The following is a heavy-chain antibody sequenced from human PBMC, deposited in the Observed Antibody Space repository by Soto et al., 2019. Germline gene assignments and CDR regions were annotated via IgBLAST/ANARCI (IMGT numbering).Heavy chain of an antibody. V-gene: IGHV1-18*01. CDR3: ARDMSIGSADTVGGY. CDR2: ISTHTGNT. CDR1: GYTFGTYG. J-gene: IGHJ4*02. Sequence: QVQLVQSGAEVKKPGASVRVSCKASGYTFGTYGISWVRQAPGQGLEWMGWISTHTGNTDYAQSLQGRVTMTTDASSATAYMDLRSLRSDDTAIYYCARDMSIGSADTVGGYRGQGTQVTGTS. D-gene: IGHD6-13*01.